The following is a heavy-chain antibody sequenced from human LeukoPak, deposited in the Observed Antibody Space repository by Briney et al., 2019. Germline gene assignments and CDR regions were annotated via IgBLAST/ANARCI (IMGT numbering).Heavy chain of an antibody. Sequence: ASVKVSCMASGYTFTSYGISWVRQAPGQGLEWMGWISANNGNTNYAQKLQGRVTMTTDTSTSTAYMELRSLRSDDTAVYYCARDRRHTIFGVVTRDAFDIWGQGTMVTVSS. CDR3: ARDRRHTIFGVVTRDAFDI. D-gene: IGHD3-3*01. CDR2: ISANNGNT. J-gene: IGHJ3*02. CDR1: GYTFTSYG. V-gene: IGHV1-18*01.